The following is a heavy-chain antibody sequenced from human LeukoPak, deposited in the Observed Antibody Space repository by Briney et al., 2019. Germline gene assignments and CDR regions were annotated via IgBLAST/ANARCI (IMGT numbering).Heavy chain of an antibody. CDR3: ARERWFGELFQYYFDY. D-gene: IGHD3-10*01. J-gene: IGHJ4*02. V-gene: IGHV3-48*01. CDR2: ISSSSSTI. CDR1: GFTFSSYS. Sequence: GGSLRLSCAASGFTFSSYSMNLVLQAPGKGLEWVSYISSSSSTIYYADSVKGRFTISRDNAKNSLYLQMNSLRAEDTAVYYCARERWFGELFQYYFDYWGQGTLVTVSS.